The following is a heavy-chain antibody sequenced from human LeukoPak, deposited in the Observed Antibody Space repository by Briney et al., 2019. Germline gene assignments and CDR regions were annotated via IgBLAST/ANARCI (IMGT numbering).Heavy chain of an antibody. CDR3: ARDRWGGDIVVVPAAMSYENWFDP. D-gene: IGHD2-2*01. J-gene: IGHJ5*02. CDR1: GGSISSSSYY. CDR2: IYYSGST. V-gene: IGHV4-39*07. Sequence: PSETLSLTCTVSGGSISSSSYYWDWIRQPPGKGLEWIGSIYYSGSTYYNPSLKSRVTISVDTSKNQFSLKLSSVTAADTAVYYCARDRWGGDIVVVPAAMSYENWFDPWGQGTLVTVSS.